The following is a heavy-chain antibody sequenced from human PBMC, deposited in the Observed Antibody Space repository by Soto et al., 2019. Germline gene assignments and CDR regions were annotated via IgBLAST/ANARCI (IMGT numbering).Heavy chain of an antibody. V-gene: IGHV4-59*01. CDR2: IYYSGST. J-gene: IGHJ6*03. Sequence: SETLSLTCTVSGGSISSYYWSWIRQPPGKGLEWIGYIYYSGSTNYNPSLKSRVTISVDTSKNQFSLKLSSVTAADTAVYYCARGGLLWFGAHYMDVWGKGTTVTVSS. CDR3: ARGGLLWFGAHYMDV. CDR1: GGSISSYY. D-gene: IGHD3-10*01.